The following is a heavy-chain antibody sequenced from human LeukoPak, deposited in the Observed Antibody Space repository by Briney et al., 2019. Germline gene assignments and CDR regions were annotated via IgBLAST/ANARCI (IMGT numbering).Heavy chain of an antibody. Sequence: GESLKISCKGSGYSINNYWIAWVRQMPGKGLEWMGIIYPADSDIRYSPSFQGQVTISADKSISTAYLQWNSLKASDTAMYYCARQEYCSGASCYTWFDPWGQGTLVTVSS. D-gene: IGHD2-15*01. CDR2: IYPADSDI. CDR3: ARQEYCSGASCYTWFDP. V-gene: IGHV5-51*01. J-gene: IGHJ5*02. CDR1: GYSINNYW.